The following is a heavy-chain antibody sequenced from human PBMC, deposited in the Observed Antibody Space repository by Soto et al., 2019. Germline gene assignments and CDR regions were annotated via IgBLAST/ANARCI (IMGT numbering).Heavy chain of an antibody. D-gene: IGHD3-10*01. CDR2: FIPMVSMS. J-gene: IGHJ4*02. V-gene: IGHV1-69*02. Sequence: QVLLVQSGAEVKKPGSSVKVSCTASRDTFSFYTISWVRQAPGQRPQWMGRFIPMVSMSDYARRFQGRVTITEDTATSTVYMQLHSLRAEDTAVYYCATNYGSGSTHFDHWGQGTLVTVSS. CDR3: ATNYGSGSTHFDH. CDR1: RDTFSFYT.